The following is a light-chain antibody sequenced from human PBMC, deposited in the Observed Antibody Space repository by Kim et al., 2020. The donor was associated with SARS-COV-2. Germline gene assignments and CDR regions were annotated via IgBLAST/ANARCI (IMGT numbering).Light chain of an antibody. CDR1: SGNIEQNG. CDR2: LYN. V-gene: IGLV1-44*01. CDR3: ETLDNGLSRWV. Sequence: SCDWSSGNIEQNGVSWYSQLQGTAPKPLIYLYNRRPTGAPDRDSASKSGSSASLAISGLQPEDEDEYYCETLDNGLSRWVFGGGTQLTVL. J-gene: IGLJ3*02.